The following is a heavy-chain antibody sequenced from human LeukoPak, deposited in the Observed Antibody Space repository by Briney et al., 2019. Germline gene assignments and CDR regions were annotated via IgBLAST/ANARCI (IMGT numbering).Heavy chain of an antibody. D-gene: IGHD1-26*01. CDR1: GFTFSSYG. CDR3: ARDGSGSNYFFDY. V-gene: IGHV3-23*01. CDR2: IGGRDGGT. Sequence: PGGSPRLSCAASGFTFSSYGMSWVRQAPGKGLEWVSAIGGRDGGTYYTDSVKGRFTISRDNSKNTLYLQMNSLRAEDTAAYYCARDGSGSNYFFDYWGQGTLVTVSS. J-gene: IGHJ4*02.